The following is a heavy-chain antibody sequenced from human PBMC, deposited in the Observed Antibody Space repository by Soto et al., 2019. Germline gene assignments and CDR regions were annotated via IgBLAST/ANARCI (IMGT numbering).Heavy chain of an antibody. Sequence: EVQLVESGGGLVQPGGSLRLSCAASGFTVSSNYMSWVRQAPGKGLEWVSVIYSGGSTYYADSVKGRFTISRHNSKNTLYLQMNSLRAEDTAVYYCARLGDHSGRYYFGYWGQGTLVTVSS. CDR3: ARLGDHSGRYYFGY. D-gene: IGHD5-12*01. J-gene: IGHJ4*02. V-gene: IGHV3-53*04. CDR1: GFTVSSNY. CDR2: IYSGGST.